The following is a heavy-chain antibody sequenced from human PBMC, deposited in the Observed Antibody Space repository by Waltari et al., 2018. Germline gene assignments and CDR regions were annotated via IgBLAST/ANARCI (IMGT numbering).Heavy chain of an antibody. Sequence: QVQLQESGPGLVKPSETLSLTCAVSGYSISSGYYWGWIRQPPGKGLEWIGSIYHSGSTYYTPSLKSRVTISVDTSKNQFSLKLSSVTAADTAVYYCARPATVTSTEDYFDYWGQGTLVTVSS. CDR3: ARPATVTSTEDYFDY. CDR1: GYSISSGYY. V-gene: IGHV4-38-2*01. CDR2: IYHSGST. D-gene: IGHD4-17*01. J-gene: IGHJ4*02.